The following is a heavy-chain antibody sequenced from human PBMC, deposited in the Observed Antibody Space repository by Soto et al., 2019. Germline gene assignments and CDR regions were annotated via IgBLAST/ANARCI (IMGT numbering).Heavy chain of an antibody. D-gene: IGHD3-10*01. CDR1: GGPFSDYA. J-gene: IGHJ4*02. CDR2: IIPMFGTA. V-gene: IGHV1-69*01. CDR3: ARDLDYYGSGNYYNRIDY. Sequence: QVQLVQSGAEVKKPGSSVKVSCKVSGGPFSDYAVSWVRQAPGQGLERMGGIIPMFGTANYAQKFQGRVTITADESTTTAYMELSSLRSEDTAVYYCARDLDYYGSGNYYNRIDYWGQGTLVTVSS.